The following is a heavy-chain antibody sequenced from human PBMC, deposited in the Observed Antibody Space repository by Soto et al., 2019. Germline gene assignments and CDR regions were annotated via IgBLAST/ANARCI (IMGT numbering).Heavy chain of an antibody. V-gene: IGHV3-23*01. Sequence: EVQLLESGGGLVQPGGSLRLSCAASGFTFINYAMSWVRQAPGKGLEWVSTISGSGGSTYYADSVKGRFTISRDNSKNTLYLQMNSLRAEDTAVYYCAKDAGSTMIVVVLARWGQGTLVTVSS. CDR2: ISGSGGST. J-gene: IGHJ5*02. CDR3: AKDAGSTMIVVVLAR. D-gene: IGHD3-22*01. CDR1: GFTFINYA.